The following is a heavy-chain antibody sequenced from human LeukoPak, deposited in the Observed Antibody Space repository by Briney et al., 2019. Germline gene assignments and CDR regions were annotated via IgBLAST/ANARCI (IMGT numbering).Heavy chain of an antibody. J-gene: IGHJ5*02. V-gene: IGHV1-24*01. CDR2: FDPEDGET. CDR3: ATGGIAVAGTGNWFDP. D-gene: IGHD6-19*01. CDR1: GYTLTELS. Sequence: ASVKVSCKVSGYTLTELSMHWVRQAPGKGLEWMGGFDPEDGETIYAQKFQGRVTMTEDTSTDTAYMELSSLGSEDTAVYYCATGGIAVAGTGNWFDPWGQGTLVTVSS.